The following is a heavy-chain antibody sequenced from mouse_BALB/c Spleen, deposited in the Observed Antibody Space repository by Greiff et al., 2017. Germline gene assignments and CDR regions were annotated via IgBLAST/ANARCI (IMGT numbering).Heavy chain of an antibody. Sequence: VQLQESGAELARPGASVKLSCKASGYTFTSYWMQWVKQRPGQGLEWIGAIYPGDGDTRYTQKFKGKATLTADKSSSTAYMQLSSLASEDSAVYYCARGGPMDYWGQGTSVTVSS. CDR2: IYPGDGDT. J-gene: IGHJ4*01. V-gene: IGHV1-87*01. CDR3: ARGGPMDY. CDR1: GYTFTSYW.